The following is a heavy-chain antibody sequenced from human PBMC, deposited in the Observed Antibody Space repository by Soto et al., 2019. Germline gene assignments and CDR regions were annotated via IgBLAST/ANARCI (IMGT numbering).Heavy chain of an antibody. CDR1: GFTFSSYG. V-gene: IGHV3-30*03. D-gene: IGHD5-18*01. CDR2: ISYDGSNT. J-gene: IGHJ4*02. CDR3: ARHGYNYGGGYFDY. Sequence: GGSLRLSCAASGFTFSSYGMHWVRQAPGKGLEWVAVISYDGSNTYYADSVKGRFTISRDNSKNTLYLQMNSLRAEDTAVYYCARHGYNYGGGYFDYWGQGTLVTVSS.